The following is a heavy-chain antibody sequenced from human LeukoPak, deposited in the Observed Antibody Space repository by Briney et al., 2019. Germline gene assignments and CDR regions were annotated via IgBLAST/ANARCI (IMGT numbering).Heavy chain of an antibody. Sequence: GGSLRLSCAASGFTFSSYSMNWVRQAPGKGLEWVSSISSSSSYIYYADSVKGRFTISRDNAKNSLYLQMNSLRAADTAEDYCARGYGSGSYGGPGFDYWGQGTLLTVSS. CDR2: ISSSSSYI. CDR1: GFTFSSYS. V-gene: IGHV3-21*01. J-gene: IGHJ4*02. D-gene: IGHD3-10*01. CDR3: ARGYGSGSYGGPGFDY.